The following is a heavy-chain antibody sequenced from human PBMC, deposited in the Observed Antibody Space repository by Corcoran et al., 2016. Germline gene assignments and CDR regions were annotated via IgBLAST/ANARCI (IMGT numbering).Heavy chain of an antibody. J-gene: IGHJ4*02. V-gene: IGHV4-39*01. Sequence: QQQLQESGPGLVEPSETLSLTCTVSGGSISSSSLYWGWIRQSPGKGLEWIGSISYSGSTYYNPSLKSRVTISVDTSKNQFSLKLRSVTAADTAVYYCARRTVYCGGDCYSGVFDYWGQGTLVTVSS. D-gene: IGHD2-21*02. CDR3: ARRTVYCGGDCYSGVFDY. CDR1: GGSISSSSLY. CDR2: ISYSGST.